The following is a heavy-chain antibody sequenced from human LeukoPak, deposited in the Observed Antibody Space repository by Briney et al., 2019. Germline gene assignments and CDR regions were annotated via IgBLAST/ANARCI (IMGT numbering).Heavy chain of an antibody. V-gene: IGHV3-48*03. J-gene: IGHJ4*02. CDR3: SKARRDGFNLGDY. CDR1: GFTFSSYE. D-gene: IGHD5-24*01. CDR2: ISSSGSTI. Sequence: GGSLRLSCAASGFTFSSYEMNWVRQAPGKGLEWVSYISSSGSTIYYADSVKGRFTISRDNAKNSLYLQVNSLRAEDTARYYCSKARRDGFNLGDYWGQGTLVTVSS.